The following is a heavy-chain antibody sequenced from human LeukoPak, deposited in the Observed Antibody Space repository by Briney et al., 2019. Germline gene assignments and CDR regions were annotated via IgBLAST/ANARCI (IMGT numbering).Heavy chain of an antibody. CDR3: ARESATYVRFDP. J-gene: IGHJ5*02. CDR1: GGTFSSYA. CDR2: IIPIFGTA. Sequence: GASVKVSCKASGGTFSSYAISWVRQAPGQGPEWMGGIIPIFGTANYAQKFQGRVTITADESTSTAYMELSSLRSEDTAVYYCARESATYVRFDPWGQGTLVTVSS. V-gene: IGHV1-69*13. D-gene: IGHD5-24*01.